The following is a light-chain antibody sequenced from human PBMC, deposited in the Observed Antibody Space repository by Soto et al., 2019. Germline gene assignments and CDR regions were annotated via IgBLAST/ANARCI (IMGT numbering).Light chain of an antibody. J-gene: IGLJ1*01. CDR1: SSDVGGYNY. CDR2: DVT. Sequence: QSALTQPASVSGSPGQSITISCTGTSSDVGGYNYVSWYQQHPGKAPTLMIYDVTNRPSGVSNRLSGSKSGNTASLTISGLQAEDEADYYCSSYTSSSTYVFGTGTQLTVL. CDR3: SSYTSSSTYV. V-gene: IGLV2-14*01.